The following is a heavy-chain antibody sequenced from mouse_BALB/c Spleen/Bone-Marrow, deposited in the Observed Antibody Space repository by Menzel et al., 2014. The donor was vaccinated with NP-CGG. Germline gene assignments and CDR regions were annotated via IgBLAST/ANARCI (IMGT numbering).Heavy chain of an antibody. CDR2: IISGSNTI. V-gene: IGHV5-17*02. J-gene: IGHJ3*01. Sequence: EVQGVESGGDLVQPGGSRKLSCAASGFTFSAFGMHWVRQAPERGLEWVAYIISGSNTIYYSDKVKGRFTISRDNTKNTLFLQMTSLRSEDTAMYYCARSRYDVGWFAYWGQGTLVTVSA. CDR3: ARSRYDVGWFAY. D-gene: IGHD2-14*01. CDR1: GFTFSAFG.